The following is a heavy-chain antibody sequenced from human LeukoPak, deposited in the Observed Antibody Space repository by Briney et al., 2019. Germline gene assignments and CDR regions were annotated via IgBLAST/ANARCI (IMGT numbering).Heavy chain of an antibody. Sequence: ASETLSLTCTVSGGSISSYYRSWIRQPPGKGLEWIGYIYYSGSTNYNPSLKSRVTISVDTSKNQFSLKLSSVTAADTAVYYCASIAAAGTWVWFDPWGQGTLVTVSS. CDR3: ASIAAAGTWVWFDP. CDR1: GGSISSYY. D-gene: IGHD6-13*01. V-gene: IGHV4-59*08. CDR2: IYYSGST. J-gene: IGHJ5*02.